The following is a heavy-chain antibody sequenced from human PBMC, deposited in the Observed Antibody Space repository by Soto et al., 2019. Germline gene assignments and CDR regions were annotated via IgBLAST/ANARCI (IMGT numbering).Heavy chain of an antibody. D-gene: IGHD3-22*01. Sequence: ASVKVSCKASGYTFTSYAMHWVRQAPGQRLEWMGWINAGNGNTKYSQKFQGRVTITRDTSASTAYRELSSLRVDDTAVYYCARDPRTYHHDSSGSPIDYWGPGTLVTVSS. CDR3: ARDPRTYHHDSSGSPIDY. V-gene: IGHV1-3*01. CDR1: GYTFTSYA. CDR2: INAGNGNT. J-gene: IGHJ4*02.